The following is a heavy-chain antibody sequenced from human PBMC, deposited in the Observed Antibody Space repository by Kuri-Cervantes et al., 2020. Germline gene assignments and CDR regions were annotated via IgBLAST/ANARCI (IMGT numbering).Heavy chain of an antibody. Sequence: ASVKVSCKASGYTFTSYAIHWVRQAPGQRLEWMGWINTGNGKTKYSQKFQGRVTITRDTSASTAYMDLSGLRSEDTAVYYCARGWRRYCSSTSCYAGRSYWYFDLWGRGTLVTVSS. J-gene: IGHJ2*01. V-gene: IGHV1-3*04. D-gene: IGHD2-2*01. CDR3: ARGWRRYCSSTSCYAGRSYWYFDL. CDR1: GYTFTSYA. CDR2: INTGNGKT.